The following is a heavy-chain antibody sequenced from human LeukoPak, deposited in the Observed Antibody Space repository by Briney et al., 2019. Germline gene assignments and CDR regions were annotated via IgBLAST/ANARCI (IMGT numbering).Heavy chain of an antibody. CDR3: AKRAPFYFDY. V-gene: IGHV3-66*04. CDR1: GFNVSSNY. CDR2: IYSGGST. D-gene: IGHD3-16*01. Sequence: PGGSLRLSCAASGFNVSSNYMSWVRQAPGKGLECISVIYSGGSTYYADSVKGRFTISRDNCKNTLYLQMNSLRAEDTAVYYCAKRAPFYFDYWGQGTLVTVSS. J-gene: IGHJ4*01.